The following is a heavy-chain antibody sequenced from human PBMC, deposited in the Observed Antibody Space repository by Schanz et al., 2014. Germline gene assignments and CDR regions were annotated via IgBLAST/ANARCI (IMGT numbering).Heavy chain of an antibody. J-gene: IGHJ4*02. V-gene: IGHV3-7*01. CDR2: IKKDGSEK. D-gene: IGHD3-3*01. CDR3: ARDSFFAFDY. CDR1: GFTFSGFW. Sequence: EVQLAESGGGLVQPGGSLRLSCAASGFTFSGFWMTWVRQAPGKGLEWVANIKKDGSEKYYVDSVKGRFTISRDNAKNSLFLQMNSLRPEDTAVYYCARDSFFAFDYWGQGTLVTVSS.